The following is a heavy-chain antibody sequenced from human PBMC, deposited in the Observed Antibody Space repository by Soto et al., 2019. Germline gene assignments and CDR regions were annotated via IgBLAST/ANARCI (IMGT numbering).Heavy chain of an antibody. CDR2: IYYSGST. V-gene: IGHV4-39*01. Sequence: PSETLSLTCTVSGGSISSISYYWVWIRQPPGKGLEWIGSIYYSGSTYYNPSLKSRVTISVDTSKKQFSLKLSSVTAADTAVYYCARQRPTIAGDRPQWFDPWGKGTLVTVAS. D-gene: IGHD7-27*01. CDR3: ARQRPTIAGDRPQWFDP. J-gene: IGHJ5*02. CDR1: GGSISSISYY.